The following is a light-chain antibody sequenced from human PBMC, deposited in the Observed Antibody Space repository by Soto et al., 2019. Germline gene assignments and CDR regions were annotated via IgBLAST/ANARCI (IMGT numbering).Light chain of an antibody. V-gene: IGLV1-44*01. CDR2: SND. CDR3: ATWDDSLNAAV. CDR1: NSNIGGNT. J-gene: IGLJ1*01. Sequence: QSVLTQPPSASGTPGQRGTISCSGSNSNIGGNTVNWYQQLPGAAPKLLMYSNDQRPSGVPDRFSGSKFCTTASLAISGLQSEDEADYHCATWDDSLNAAVFGAGTKVTVL.